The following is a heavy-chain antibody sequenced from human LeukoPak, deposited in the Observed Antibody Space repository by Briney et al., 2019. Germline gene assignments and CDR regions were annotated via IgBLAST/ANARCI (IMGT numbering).Heavy chain of an antibody. D-gene: IGHD5-18*01. CDR2: INTGNGNT. Sequence: ASVKVSCKASGYTFTGYYMHWVRQAPGQGLEWMGWINTGNGNTKYSQKFEGRVTVTTDTSATAAYMELSSLRSEDTAVYYCARDRAMADYWGQGTLVTVSS. J-gene: IGHJ4*02. V-gene: IGHV1-3*04. CDR1: GYTFTGYY. CDR3: ARDRAMADY.